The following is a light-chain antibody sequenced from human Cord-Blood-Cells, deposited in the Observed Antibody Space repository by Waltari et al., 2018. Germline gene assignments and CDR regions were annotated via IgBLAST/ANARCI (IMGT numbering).Light chain of an antibody. V-gene: IGKV1-5*03. CDR2: KAS. CDR3: QQYNSYSWT. CDR1: QSISSW. J-gene: IGKJ1*01. Sequence: DIQMTQSPSTLSASVGDSVTITCRASQSISSWLAWYQQKPGKAPKRLIYKASSLESGVPSRFSGGGSGTEFTLTISSLQPDDFATYYCQQYNSYSWTFGQGTKVEIK.